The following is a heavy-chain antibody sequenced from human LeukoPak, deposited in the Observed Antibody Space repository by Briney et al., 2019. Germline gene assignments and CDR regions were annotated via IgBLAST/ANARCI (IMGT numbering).Heavy chain of an antibody. CDR2: INANSGTT. Sequence: GGSLRLSCTASGFAFSVYAMSWLRQPPGKGLEWVSTINANSGTTSYAASVRGRFTISRDTSKTTVYLQMNSLRAEDTALYYCARDLHYWVAMDVWGQGTTVTVS. CDR3: ARDLHYWVAMDV. D-gene: IGHD2-8*02. V-gene: IGHV3-23*01. J-gene: IGHJ6*02. CDR1: GFAFSVYA.